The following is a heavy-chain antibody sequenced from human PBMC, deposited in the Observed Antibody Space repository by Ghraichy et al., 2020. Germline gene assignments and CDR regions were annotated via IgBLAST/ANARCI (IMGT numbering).Heavy chain of an antibody. Sequence: ASVKVSCKASGYTFTSYAMHWVRQAPGQRLEWMGWINAGNGNTKYSQKFQGRVTITRDTSASTAYMELSSLRSEDTAVYYCARDHGRHYGGNPIDYWGQGTLVTVSS. CDR3: ARDHGRHYGGNPIDY. D-gene: IGHD4-23*01. CDR1: GYTFTSYA. J-gene: IGHJ4*02. CDR2: INAGNGNT. V-gene: IGHV1-3*01.